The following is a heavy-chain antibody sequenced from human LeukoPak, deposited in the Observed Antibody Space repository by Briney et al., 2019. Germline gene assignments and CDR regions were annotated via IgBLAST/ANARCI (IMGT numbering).Heavy chain of an antibody. CDR1: GFPFTSYS. CDR3: AKDRAAGYYGSGNDAFDI. V-gene: IGHV3-21*01. Sequence: GGSLRLSCAASGFPFTSYSMNWVRQAPGRGLEWVSSISSSSSFIYYADSVKGRFTISRDNAKNSLYLQMNSLRAEDTAVYYCAKDRAAGYYGSGNDAFDIWGQGTMVTVSS. CDR2: ISSSSSFI. J-gene: IGHJ3*02. D-gene: IGHD3-10*01.